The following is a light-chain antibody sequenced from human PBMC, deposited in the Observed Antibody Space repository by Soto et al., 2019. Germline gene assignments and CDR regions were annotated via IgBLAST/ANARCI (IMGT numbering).Light chain of an antibody. J-gene: IGLJ3*02. Sequence: QSALTQPASVSGSPGQSITISCTGTSSDIGSNNYVSWFQQRPGKAPTLIIYEVSNRPSGVSNHFSGSKSGNTASLTISGLLPVDEAEYYCSSYTTTTRLFGGGTKVTVL. CDR3: SSYTTTTRL. CDR1: SSDIGSNNY. CDR2: EVS. V-gene: IGLV2-14*01.